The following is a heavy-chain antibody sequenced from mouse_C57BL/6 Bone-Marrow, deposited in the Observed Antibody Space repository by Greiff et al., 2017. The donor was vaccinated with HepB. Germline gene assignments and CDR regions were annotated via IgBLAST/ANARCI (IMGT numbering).Heavy chain of an antibody. D-gene: IGHD1-1*01. CDR2: IHPNSGST. Sequence: VQLQQPGAELVKPGASVKLSCKASGYTFTSYWMHWVKQRPGQGLEWIGMIHPNSGSTNYNEKFKSKATLTVDKSSSTAYMQLSSLTSEDSAVYYCAKPITTVVALYYYAMDYWGQGTSVTVSS. J-gene: IGHJ4*01. CDR3: AKPITTVVALYYYAMDY. V-gene: IGHV1-64*01. CDR1: GYTFTSYW.